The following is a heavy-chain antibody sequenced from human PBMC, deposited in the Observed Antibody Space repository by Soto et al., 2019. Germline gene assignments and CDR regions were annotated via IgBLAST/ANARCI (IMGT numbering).Heavy chain of an antibody. CDR3: TTIYYYDSSGYYPLLDY. Sequence: GSLRLSCAASGFTFSGSAMHWVRQASGKGLEWVGRIRSKANSYATAYAASVKGRFTISRDDSKNTAYLQMNSLKTEDTAVYYCTTIYYYDSSGYYPLLDYWGQGTLVTVS. V-gene: IGHV3-73*01. CDR1: GFTFSGSA. CDR2: IRSKANSYAT. D-gene: IGHD3-22*01. J-gene: IGHJ4*02.